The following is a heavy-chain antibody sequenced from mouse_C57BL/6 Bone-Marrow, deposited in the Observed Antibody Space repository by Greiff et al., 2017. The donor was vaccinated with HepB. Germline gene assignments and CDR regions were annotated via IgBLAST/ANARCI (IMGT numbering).Heavy chain of an antibody. CDR3: ARYYYGLHWYFDV. Sequence: EVQLQESVAELVRPGASVKLSCTASGFNIKNTYMHWVKQRPQQGLEWIGRIDPANGNTKYAPKFQGKATITADTSSNTAYLQLSSLTSEDTAIYYCARYYYGLHWYFDVWGTGTTVTVSS. CDR1: GFNIKNTY. D-gene: IGHD1-1*01. J-gene: IGHJ1*03. CDR2: IDPANGNT. V-gene: IGHV14-3*01.